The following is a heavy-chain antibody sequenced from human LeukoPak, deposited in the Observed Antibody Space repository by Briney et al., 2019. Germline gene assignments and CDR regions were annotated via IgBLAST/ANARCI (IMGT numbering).Heavy chain of an antibody. V-gene: IGHV4-59*08. CDR1: GGSISTYY. CDR3: ARPTTDDGFDP. D-gene: IGHD4-11*01. Sequence: SETLSLTCTVSGGSISTYYWSWIRQPPGKGLEWIGYIYYSGSTNYNPSLKSRVTISIDTSKNQFSLKLSSVTAADTAVYYCARPTTDDGFDPWGQGTLVTVSS. J-gene: IGHJ5*02. CDR2: IYYSGST.